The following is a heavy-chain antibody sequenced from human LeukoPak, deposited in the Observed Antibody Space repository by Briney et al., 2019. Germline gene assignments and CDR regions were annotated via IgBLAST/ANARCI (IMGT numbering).Heavy chain of an antibody. CDR2: IYYSGST. D-gene: IGHD3-3*01. CDR3: ASYDFEYYFDY. J-gene: IGHJ4*02. V-gene: IGHV4-59*01. Sequence: SETLSLTCTVSGGSISSYYWSWIRQPPGKGLEWIGYIYYSGSTSYNPSLKSRVTISVDTSKNQFSLKLSSVTAADTAVYYCASYDFEYYFDYWGQGTLVTVSS. CDR1: GGSISSYY.